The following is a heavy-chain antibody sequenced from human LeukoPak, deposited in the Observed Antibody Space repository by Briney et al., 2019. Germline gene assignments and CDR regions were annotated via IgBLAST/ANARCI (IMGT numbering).Heavy chain of an antibody. J-gene: IGHJ4*02. D-gene: IGHD2-15*01. Sequence: GGSLRLSCAASGFIFSNYGMHWVRQAPGKGLEWVAVISYDGSNKYCADSVEGRFTISRDNSKNTLYLQMNSLRAEDTAAYYCAKQGSCSGGSCYAHHFDSWGQGTLVTVSS. CDR2: ISYDGSNK. V-gene: IGHV3-30*18. CDR3: AKQGSCSGGSCYAHHFDS. CDR1: GFIFSNYG.